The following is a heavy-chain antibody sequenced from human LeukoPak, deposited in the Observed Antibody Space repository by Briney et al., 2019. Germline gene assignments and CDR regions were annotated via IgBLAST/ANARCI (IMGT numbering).Heavy chain of an antibody. D-gene: IGHD3-22*01. CDR3: ARTIDYYDSSGYLHL. Sequence: ASVNVSCKASGYTFTDYGVSWMRQAPGQGLEWMGRISAYNGNTTYAQKLQGRVTMTTDTSTSTAYMELRSLRSDDTAVYYCARTIDYYDSSGYLHLWGQGTLVTVSS. CDR1: GYTFTDYG. V-gene: IGHV1-18*01. CDR2: ISAYNGNT. J-gene: IGHJ5*02.